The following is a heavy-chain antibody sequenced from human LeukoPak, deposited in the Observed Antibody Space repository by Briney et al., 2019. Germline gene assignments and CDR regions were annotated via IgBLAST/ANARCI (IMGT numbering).Heavy chain of an antibody. CDR1: ESAFSSYE. CDR2: ISNTGNTI. J-gene: IGHJ4*02. D-gene: IGHD6-19*01. CDR3: AGGLGSGWRY. Sequence: TGGSLRLSCTTYESAFSSYEMNWIRQAPGQGLEWVSYISNTGNTIYYKDSVKGRFTISRDNAKNSLYLQMNSLRDEDTALYYCAGGLGSGWRYWGQGTPVTVSS. V-gene: IGHV3-48*03.